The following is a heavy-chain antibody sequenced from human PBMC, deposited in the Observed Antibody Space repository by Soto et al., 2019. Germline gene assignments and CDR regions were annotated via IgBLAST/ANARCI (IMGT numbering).Heavy chain of an antibody. CDR2: IKYDGSST. CDR1: GFTFSSYW. CDR3: ARGIKNYYGSDV. D-gene: IGHD2-15*01. Sequence: EVQLVESGGGLVQPGGSLRLSGEASGFTFSSYWRHGFRQAPGKGLVWVSRIKYDGSSTSYPDSVKGRATISRDNAENTVNLQMNSLTAEDTAVYYCARGIKNYYGSDVWGQGTTVTVSS. J-gene: IGHJ6*02. V-gene: IGHV3-74*01.